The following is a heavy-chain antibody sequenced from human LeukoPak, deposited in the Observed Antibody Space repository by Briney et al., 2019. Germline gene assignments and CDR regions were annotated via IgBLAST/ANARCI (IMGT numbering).Heavy chain of an antibody. J-gene: IGHJ4*02. CDR1: GGSISSSSYY. V-gene: IGHV4-39*01. CDR3: ARSLMGYDSSGYYYEFDY. CDR2: IYYSEST. D-gene: IGHD3-22*01. Sequence: MTSETLSLTCTVSGGSISSSSYYWGWIRQPPGKGLEWIGSIYYSESTYYNPSLKSRFTISVDTSKNPFTLKLSSVTAADTAVYYCARSLMGYDSSGYYYEFDYWGQGTLVTVS.